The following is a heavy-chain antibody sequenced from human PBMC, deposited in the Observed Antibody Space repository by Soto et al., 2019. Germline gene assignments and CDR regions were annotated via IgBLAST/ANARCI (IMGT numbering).Heavy chain of an antibody. Sequence: NPSETLSLTCTVSGGSISSYYWSWIRQPPGKGLEWIGYIYYSGSTNYNPSLKSRVTISVDTSKNQFSLKLSSVTAADTAVYYCARSYSRFGELFTLDYWGQGTLVTSPQ. CDR3: ARSYSRFGELFTLDY. J-gene: IGHJ4*02. CDR2: IYYSGST. CDR1: GGSISSYY. D-gene: IGHD3-10*01. V-gene: IGHV4-59*08.